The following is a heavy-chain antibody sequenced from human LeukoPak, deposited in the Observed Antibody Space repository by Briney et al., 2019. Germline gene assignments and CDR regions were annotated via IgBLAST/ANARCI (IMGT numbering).Heavy chain of an antibody. CDR2: IPYDGSNK. V-gene: IGHV3-30*02. CDR1: GFTFSTYG. J-gene: IGHJ4*02. D-gene: IGHD2-21*02. Sequence: GGSLRLSCAASGFTFSTYGMHWVRQAPGKGLEWVAFIPYDGSNKYYADSVKGRFTISRDISKNALYLQMNSLRVEDTAVYYCSPLAYCGGDCYLWGQGTLVTVSS. CDR3: SPLAYCGGDCYL.